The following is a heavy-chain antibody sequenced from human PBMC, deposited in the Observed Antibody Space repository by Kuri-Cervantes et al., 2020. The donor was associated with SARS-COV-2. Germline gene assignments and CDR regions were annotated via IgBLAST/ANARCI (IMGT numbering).Heavy chain of an antibody. CDR3: ARDIGSNQEP. CDR2: IYSGGST. CDR1: GFTFSSYA. D-gene: IGHD6-13*01. J-gene: IGHJ5*02. V-gene: IGHV3-66*01. Sequence: GGSRRLSCAASGFTFSSYAMSWVRQAPGKGLEWVSVIYSGGSTYYADSVKGRFTISRDNSKNTLYLQMNSLRAEDTAVYYCARDIGSNQEPWGQGTLVTVSS.